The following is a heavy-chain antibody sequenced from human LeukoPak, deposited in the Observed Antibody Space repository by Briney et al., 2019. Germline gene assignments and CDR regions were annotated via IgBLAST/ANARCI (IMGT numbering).Heavy chain of an antibody. D-gene: IGHD3-22*01. CDR3: AKSSGYYSDAFDI. V-gene: IGHV3-21*01. Sequence: GGSLRLSCAASGFTFSSFAMSWIRQAPGKGLEWVSSISSSSSYIYYADSVKGRFTISRDNAKNSLYPQMNSLRAEDTAVYYCAKSSGYYSDAFDIWGQGTMVTVSS. CDR1: GFTFSSFA. J-gene: IGHJ3*02. CDR2: ISSSSSYI.